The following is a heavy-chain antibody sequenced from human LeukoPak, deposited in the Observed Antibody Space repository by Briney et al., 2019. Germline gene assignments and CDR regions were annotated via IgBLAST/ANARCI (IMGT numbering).Heavy chain of an antibody. CDR1: GFTFSSYG. Sequence: GGSLRLSCAASGFTFSSYGMSWVRQAPGKGLEWVSAISGSGGSTYYADSVKGRFTISRDNSKNTLYLQMNSLRAEDTAVYYCAKDRILYYQGGSFDYWGQGTLVTVSS. CDR3: AKDRILYYQGGSFDY. D-gene: IGHD2-8*01. V-gene: IGHV3-23*01. J-gene: IGHJ4*02. CDR2: ISGSGGST.